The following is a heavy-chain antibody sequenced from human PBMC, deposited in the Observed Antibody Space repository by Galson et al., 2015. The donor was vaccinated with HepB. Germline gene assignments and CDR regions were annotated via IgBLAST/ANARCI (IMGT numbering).Heavy chain of an antibody. CDR3: ATGNYYYDSSGSLTEYFLH. Sequence: SCKVSGNTLTEISMHWVRQAPGKGLEWLGGFDPEDGETIYAQKYQGRVTMTEDTSTDTAYIQLSSLSSEDTAVYYCATGNYYYDSSGSLTEYFLHWGQGTLVTVSS. D-gene: IGHD3-22*01. J-gene: IGHJ1*01. V-gene: IGHV1-24*01. CDR2: FDPEDGET. CDR1: GNTLTEIS.